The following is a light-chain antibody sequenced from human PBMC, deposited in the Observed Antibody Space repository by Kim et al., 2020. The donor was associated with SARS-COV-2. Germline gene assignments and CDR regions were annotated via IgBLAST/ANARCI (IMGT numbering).Light chain of an antibody. V-gene: IGLV2-8*01. CDR2: EVS. J-gene: IGLJ2*01. Sequence: GQSSAISFAGTSSEVGGYNYFSWYRQHPGKAPRLMIFEVSKRPSGVPDRFSGSKSGNTASLTVSGLQAEDEADYYCSSFAGSNHVVFGGGTQLTVL. CDR3: SSFAGSNHVV. CDR1: SSEVGGYNY.